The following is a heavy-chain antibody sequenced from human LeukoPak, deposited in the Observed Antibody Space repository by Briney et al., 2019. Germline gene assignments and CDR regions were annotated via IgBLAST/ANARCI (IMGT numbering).Heavy chain of an antibody. J-gene: IGHJ6*03. D-gene: IGHD3-22*01. CDR3: TRGLRDEERHYGYYYMDV. CDR2: IYHSGST. CDR1: GGSISSSSYY. V-gene: IGHV4-39*07. Sequence: SEALSLTCTVSGGSISSSSYYWGWIRQPPGKRLEWIGSIYHSGSTYYNPSLKSRVTISVDTSKNQFSLKLTSVTAADTAVYYCTRGLRDEERHYGYYYMDVWGKGTTVTVSS.